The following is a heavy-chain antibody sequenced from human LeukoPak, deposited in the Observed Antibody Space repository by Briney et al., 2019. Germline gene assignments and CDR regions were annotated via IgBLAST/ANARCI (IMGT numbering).Heavy chain of an antibody. CDR1: GFTFSDYY. CDR2: ISSSGSTI. Sequence: RPGGSLRLSCAASGFTFSDYYMSWIRQAPGKGLEWVSYISSSGSTIYYADSVKGRFTISRDNAKNSLYLQMNSLRAEDTAVYYCAREPFWSGYYSNLHFDYWGQGTLVTVSS. CDR3: AREPFWSGYYSNLHFDY. J-gene: IGHJ4*02. D-gene: IGHD3-3*01. V-gene: IGHV3-11*04.